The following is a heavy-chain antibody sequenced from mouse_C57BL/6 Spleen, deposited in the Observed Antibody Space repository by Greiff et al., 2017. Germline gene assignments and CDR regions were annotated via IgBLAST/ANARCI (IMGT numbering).Heavy chain of an antibody. CDR3: ARAGTPYWYFDV. V-gene: IGHV1-55*01. CDR1: GYTFTSYW. CDR2: IYPGSGST. D-gene: IGHD3-3*01. J-gene: IGHJ1*03. Sequence: QVQLQQPGAELVKPGASVKMSCKASGYTFTSYWITWVKQRPGQGLEWIGDIYPGSGSTNYNEKFKSKATLIVDTSSITADMQLSSLTSEDSAVYYCARAGTPYWYFDVWGTGTTVTVSS.